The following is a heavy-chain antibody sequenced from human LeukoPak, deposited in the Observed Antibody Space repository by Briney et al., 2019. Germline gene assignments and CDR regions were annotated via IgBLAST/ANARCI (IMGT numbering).Heavy chain of an antibody. V-gene: IGHV1-69*13. CDR1: GGTFSSYD. CDR3: ARVRVGSSSSKIYFDY. CDR2: IIPIFGTA. D-gene: IGHD6-6*01. Sequence: SVKVSCKASGGTFSSYDISWVRQATGQGLEWMGGIIPIFGTATYAQNFQGRVTITADESTTTAYMELRSLRSDDTAVYYCARVRVGSSSSKIYFDYWGQGTLVTVSS. J-gene: IGHJ4*02.